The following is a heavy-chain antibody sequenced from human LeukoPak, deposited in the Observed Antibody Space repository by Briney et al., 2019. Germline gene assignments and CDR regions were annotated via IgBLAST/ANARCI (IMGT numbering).Heavy chain of an antibody. D-gene: IGHD1-26*01. CDR2: INHSGST. J-gene: IGHJ4*02. V-gene: IGHV4-34*01. CDR3: ARVGDGGSYMNGFDY. Sequence: GSLRLSCAASGFTFSSYAMSWVRQPPGKGLEWIGEINHSGSTNYNPSLKSRVTISVDTSKNQFSLKLSSVTAADTAVYYCARVGDGGSYMNGFDYWGQGTLVTVSS. CDR1: GFTFSSYA.